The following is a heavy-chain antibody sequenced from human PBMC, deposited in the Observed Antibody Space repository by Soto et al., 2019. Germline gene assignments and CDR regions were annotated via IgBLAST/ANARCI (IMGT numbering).Heavy chain of an antibody. CDR2: IHYSGST. D-gene: IGHD6-13*01. CDR1: GGSVNSGGYY. CDR3: AGRYSSRWDRSDY. Sequence: QVQLQESGPGLVKPSQTLSLTCTVSGGSVNSGGYYWSWIRQRPGKGLEWVGFIHYSGSTYYDPSLKILITITIDTSKNQFSLNLSSVTAADTAVYYCAGRYSSRWDRSDYWGQGTLVTVSS. V-gene: IGHV4-31*01. J-gene: IGHJ4*02.